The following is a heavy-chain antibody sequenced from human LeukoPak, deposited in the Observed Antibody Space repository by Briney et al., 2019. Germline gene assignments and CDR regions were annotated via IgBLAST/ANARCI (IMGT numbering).Heavy chain of an antibody. J-gene: IGHJ4*02. D-gene: IGHD3-16*01. CDR2: FHNSGTS. CDR1: DDSISDYY. Sequence: SETLSLTCTVSDDSISDYYRGWIRQPPRKGLEWIGYFHNSGTSTYNPSLKSRVTISADTSKNQFSLKLNSLTTADTAVYYCTRGAGWLIDYWGQGILVTVSA. CDR3: TRGAGWLIDY. V-gene: IGHV4-59*01.